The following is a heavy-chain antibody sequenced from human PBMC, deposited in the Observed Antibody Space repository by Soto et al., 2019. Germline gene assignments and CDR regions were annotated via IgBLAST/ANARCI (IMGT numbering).Heavy chain of an antibody. CDR3: ARLDNSGWYSLDY. CDR1: GFIFSNYP. D-gene: IGHD6-19*01. Sequence: GGSLRLSCAVSGFIFSNYPMSWVRQAPGKGLEWVSSVSPSGSNTYYADSVKGRFTMSRDNSVNRLHLQMNSLRAEDTAVYFCARLDNSGWYSLDYWGQGTLVTVSS. J-gene: IGHJ4*02. V-gene: IGHV3-23*01. CDR2: VSPSGSNT.